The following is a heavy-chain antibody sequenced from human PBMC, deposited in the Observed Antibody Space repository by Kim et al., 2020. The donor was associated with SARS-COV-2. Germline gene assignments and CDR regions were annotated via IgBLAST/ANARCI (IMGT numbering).Heavy chain of an antibody. CDR3: ARDAVDCSSTCCYSAWTDYYFGTXV. D-gene: IGHD2-2*01. CDR1: GFTFSSYG. CDR2: ISYDGSNK. V-gene: IGHV3-33*05. J-gene: IGHJ6*02. Sequence: GGSLRLSCAASGFTFSSYGMHWVRQAPGKGLEWVAVISYDGSNKYNADSVKGRFTISRDNTKNTLYLQMNSLRAEEPAVYYCARDAVDCSSTCCYSAWTDYYFGTXVCGQGTTVTVSS.